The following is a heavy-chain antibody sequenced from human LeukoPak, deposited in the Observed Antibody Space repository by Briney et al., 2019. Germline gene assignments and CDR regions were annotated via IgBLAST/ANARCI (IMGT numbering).Heavy chain of an antibody. CDR2: IRADESEK. CDR3: ARAQALNWFDP. Sequence: GGSLRLSCAASGFTFSTYWMSWVRQTPGKGLEWVASIRADESEKYYVDSVKGRFNISRDNAKNLVYLQLSSLRAEDTAVYYCARAQALNWFDPWGQGTLVTVSS. J-gene: IGHJ5*02. CDR1: GFTFSTYW. V-gene: IGHV3-7*01.